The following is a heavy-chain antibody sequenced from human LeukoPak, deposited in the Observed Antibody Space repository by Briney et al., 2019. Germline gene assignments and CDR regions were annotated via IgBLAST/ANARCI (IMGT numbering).Heavy chain of an antibody. J-gene: IGHJ4*02. D-gene: IGHD2-8*02. CDR2: IYNSGNT. CDR1: GASISSYY. Sequence: SETLSLTCTVSGASISSYYWSWIRQPPGKGLEWIGFIYNSGNTNYKPSLKSRVTISEDTSKNQFSLKMTSVTAADTAMYYCARISTVGGVLDFWGQGTLVTVSS. CDR3: ARISTVGGVLDF. V-gene: IGHV4-59*01.